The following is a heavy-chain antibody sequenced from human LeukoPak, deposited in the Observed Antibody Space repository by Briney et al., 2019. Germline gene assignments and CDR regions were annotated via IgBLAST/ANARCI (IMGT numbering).Heavy chain of an antibody. CDR3: AREARVGAALQY. CDR2: INPDGSTR. CDR1: GLTFSTYW. D-gene: IGHD1-26*01. Sequence: GGSLRLSCAASGLTFSTYWMHWVRQAPGKGLAWVARINPDGSTRTYADSVQGRVTISRDTAKETLFLQMNSLRAEDTAVYYCAREARVGAALQYWGQGTPVTVSS. V-gene: IGHV3-74*03. J-gene: IGHJ4*02.